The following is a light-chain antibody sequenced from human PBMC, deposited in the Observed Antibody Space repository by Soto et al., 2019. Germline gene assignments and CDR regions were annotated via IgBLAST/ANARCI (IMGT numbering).Light chain of an antibody. CDR3: QQSYSTPYT. Sequence: DIQMTQSPSSLSASVGDRVTITCRASQSISSYLNWYQQKPGKAPKLLIYAASSLQSGVPSRLSGSASATEFTLTISSLQPEDFAPYYCQQSYSTPYTFGQGTKLEIK. J-gene: IGKJ2*01. V-gene: IGKV1-39*01. CDR2: AAS. CDR1: QSISSY.